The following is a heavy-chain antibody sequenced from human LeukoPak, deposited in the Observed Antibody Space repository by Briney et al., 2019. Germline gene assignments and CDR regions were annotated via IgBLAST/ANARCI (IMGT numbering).Heavy chain of an antibody. CDR2: IKQDGSEK. CDR1: GFTFSSYW. J-gene: IGHJ4*02. D-gene: IGHD5-12*01. V-gene: IGHV3-7*01. Sequence: GGSLRLSCAASGFTFSSYWMSWVRQAPGKGLEWVANIKQDGSEKYYVDSVKGRFTISRDNSKNTLYLQMNSLRAEDTAVYYCARGAADIVANIDSWGQGTLVTVSS. CDR3: ARGAADIVANIDS.